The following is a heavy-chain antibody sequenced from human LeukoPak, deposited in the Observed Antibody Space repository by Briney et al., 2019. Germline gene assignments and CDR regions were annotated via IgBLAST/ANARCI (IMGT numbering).Heavy chain of an antibody. Sequence: GRSLRLSCAASGFTFSSYGMHWVRQAPGKGLEWVAVIWYDGSNKYYADSVKGRFTISRDNSKNTLYLQMNSLRAEDTAVYYCARELLEDYYFDYWGQGTLVTVSS. J-gene: IGHJ4*02. V-gene: IGHV3-33*01. CDR1: GFTFSSYG. CDR3: ARELLEDYYFDY. CDR2: IWYDGSNK. D-gene: IGHD3/OR15-3a*01.